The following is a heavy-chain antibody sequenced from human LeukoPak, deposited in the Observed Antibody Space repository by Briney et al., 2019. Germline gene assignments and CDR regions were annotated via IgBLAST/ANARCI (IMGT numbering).Heavy chain of an antibody. Sequence: SETLSLTCTVSGGSISSGGYYWSWIRQHPGKGLEWIGYIYYSGSTYYNPSLKSRVTISVDTSKNQFSLKLSSVTAADTAVYYCARRPGEFWRSLNFWFDPWGQGTLVTVSS. D-gene: IGHD3-16*01. J-gene: IGHJ5*02. CDR3: ARRPGEFWRSLNFWFDP. CDR1: GGSISSGGYY. V-gene: IGHV4-31*03. CDR2: IYYSGST.